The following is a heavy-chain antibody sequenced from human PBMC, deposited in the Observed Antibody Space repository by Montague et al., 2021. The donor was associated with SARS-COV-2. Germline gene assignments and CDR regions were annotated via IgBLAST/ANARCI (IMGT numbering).Heavy chain of an antibody. CDR2: VSYRGST. J-gene: IGHJ4*02. Sequence: SETLSLTCSVSGGSMSSYHWVWIRQLPGKGLEWIGYVSYRGSTNYNLSLKSRVTISLDTSKNRFSLRVTSVTAADTAVYYCARDVRYYYDQWGQGILVTVSS. CDR1: GGSMSSYH. V-gene: IGHV4-59*01. D-gene: IGHD3-10*01. CDR3: ARDVRYYYDQ.